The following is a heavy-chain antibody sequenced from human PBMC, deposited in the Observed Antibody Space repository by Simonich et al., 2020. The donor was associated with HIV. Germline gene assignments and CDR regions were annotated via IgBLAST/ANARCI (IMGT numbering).Heavy chain of an antibody. D-gene: IGHD6-13*01. J-gene: IGHJ1*01. CDR3: ARLTAGGLGEYFQH. CDR2: INHSGRT. Sequence: QVQLQQWGAGLLKPSETLSLTCAVYGGSFSGYYWSWIRQPPGKGLEWIGEINHSGRTNSNPPLKSRVTISVDTSKNQFSLKLSSVTAADTAVYYCARLTAGGLGEYFQHWGQGTLVTVSS. CDR1: GGSFSGYY. V-gene: IGHV4-34*01.